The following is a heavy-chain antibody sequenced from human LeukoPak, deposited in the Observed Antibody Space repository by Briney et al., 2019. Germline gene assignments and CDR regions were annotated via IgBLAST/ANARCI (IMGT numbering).Heavy chain of an antibody. D-gene: IGHD3-10*01. CDR3: AKDSTAYYYGSGSYHAFDY. CDR2: IRSGGTST. V-gene: IGHV3-74*01. CDR1: GFSFSSYW. Sequence: GESLRLSCEASGFSFSSYWMHWVRQAPGEGPVWVSLIRSGGTSTSYADSAKGRFTISRDNAKNTVYLQMNSLRAEDTAVYYCAKDSTAYYYGSGSYHAFDYWGQGTLVTVSS. J-gene: IGHJ4*02.